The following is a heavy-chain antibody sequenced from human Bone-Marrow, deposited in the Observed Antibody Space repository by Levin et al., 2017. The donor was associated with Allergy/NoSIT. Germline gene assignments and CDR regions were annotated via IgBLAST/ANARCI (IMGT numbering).Heavy chain of an antibody. CDR2: ISGSSGAI. CDR3: VRAENCGGDGWGLADY. CDR1: GFTFRTYS. D-gene: IGHD2-21*02. V-gene: IGHV3-48*01. Sequence: GGSLRLSCAASGFTFRTYSMSWVRQAPGKGLEWVSYISGSSGAIYYADSVEGRFTVSRDNAKNSLYLQMNSLRAEATAVYYCVRAENCGGDGWGLADYWGQGTLVTVSS. J-gene: IGHJ4*02.